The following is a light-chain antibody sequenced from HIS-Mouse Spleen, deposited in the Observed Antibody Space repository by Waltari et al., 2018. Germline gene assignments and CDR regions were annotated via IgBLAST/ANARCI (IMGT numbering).Light chain of an antibody. CDR1: SSDVGSYKL. CDR3: CSYAGSSTVV. Sequence: QSALTQPASVSGSPGQSITISCTGTSSDVGSYKLVSWYQQHPGKAPKLMIYEGSKRPSWVSNRFSGSKSGNTASLTISGLQAEDEADYYCCSYAGSSTVVFGGGTKLTVL. CDR2: EGS. J-gene: IGLJ2*01. V-gene: IGLV2-23*01.